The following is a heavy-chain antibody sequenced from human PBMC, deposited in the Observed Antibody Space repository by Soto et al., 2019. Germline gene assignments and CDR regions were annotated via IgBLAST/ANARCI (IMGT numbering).Heavy chain of an antibody. CDR3: ARDGGRYGYYYDSSGYISFDN. Sequence: PSETLFLTCDVSGYSIRSGYFWGWIRQPPGKGLEWIGSIYQGGSTYYNPSLKSRVTISIDKSENQFSLKLSSVTAADTAVYYCARDGGRYGYYYDSSGYISFDNWGQGTLVTVSS. D-gene: IGHD3-22*01. CDR2: IYQGGST. CDR1: GYSIRSGYF. V-gene: IGHV4-38-2*01. J-gene: IGHJ4*02.